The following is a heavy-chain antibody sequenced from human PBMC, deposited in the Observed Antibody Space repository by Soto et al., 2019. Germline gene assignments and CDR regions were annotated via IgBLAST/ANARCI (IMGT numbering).Heavy chain of an antibody. CDR1: GGSISGRNW. CDR3: TRLIYDSRLNYFYFAL. V-gene: IGHV4-4*02. CDR2: VFHSGDT. D-gene: IGHD3-22*01. J-gene: IGHJ4*02. Sequence: QVHLQESGPGLVKPSGTLSLTCVVSGGSISGRNWWSWVRQAPGKGLEWIGEVFHSGDTTYSPSLRSRVSSSVDKSKNQFALNMNSVTAASTAVYYGTRLIYDSRLNYFYFALWGQGALVTVSS.